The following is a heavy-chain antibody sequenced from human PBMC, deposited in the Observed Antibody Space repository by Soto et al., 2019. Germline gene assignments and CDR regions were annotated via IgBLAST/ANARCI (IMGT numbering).Heavy chain of an antibody. CDR3: ATLLPTDY. CDR1: GFPFRSDW. V-gene: IGHV3-7*03. Sequence: GGSLRLSCVVSGFPFRSDWMSWVRQAPGKGLEWVATIKEDGSQQYYVDSVRGRFTISRDNAKNSLYLQMNNLRGEDTAVYYCATLLPTDYWGQGTLVTVSS. J-gene: IGHJ4*02. D-gene: IGHD2-15*01. CDR2: IKEDGSQQ.